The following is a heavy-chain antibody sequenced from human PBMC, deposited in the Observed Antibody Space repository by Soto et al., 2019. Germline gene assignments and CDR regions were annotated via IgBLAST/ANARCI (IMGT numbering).Heavy chain of an antibody. CDR2: ISSSSSDT. Sequence: EVQLVESGGGLVKPGGSLRLSCAASGFTFSSYSMNWVRQAPGKGLEWVSSISSSSSDTYYADSVKGRFTISRDNAKNSLYLQMNSRRAEDTAVFYCARDVGGGVPPKGAFDIWGQGTMVTVSP. D-gene: IGHD2-8*02. CDR3: ARDVGGGVPPKGAFDI. J-gene: IGHJ3*02. V-gene: IGHV3-21*01. CDR1: GFTFSSYS.